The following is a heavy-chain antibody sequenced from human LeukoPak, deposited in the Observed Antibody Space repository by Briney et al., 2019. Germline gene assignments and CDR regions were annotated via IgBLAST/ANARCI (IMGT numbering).Heavy chain of an antibody. Sequence: PGGSLRLSCAASGFTFSSYAMSWVRQAPGKGLEWVSAISGSGGSTYYADSVKGRFTISRDNSKNTLYLQMNSLRAEDTAVYYCAKGRERSIFGVVITYYFDYWGQGTLSPSPQ. D-gene: IGHD3-3*01. J-gene: IGHJ4*02. CDR1: GFTFSSYA. CDR2: ISGSGGST. V-gene: IGHV3-23*01. CDR3: AKGRERSIFGVVITYYFDY.